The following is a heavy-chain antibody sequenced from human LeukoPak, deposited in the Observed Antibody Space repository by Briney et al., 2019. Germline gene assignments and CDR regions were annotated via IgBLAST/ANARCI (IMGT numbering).Heavy chain of an antibody. CDR1: GYTFTSYY. J-gene: IGHJ4*02. CDR3: ARDGYNRRGDY. Sequence: GASVKVSCKASGYTFTSYYMHWVRQAPGQGLEWMGIINPSGGSTSYAQKFQGRVTMTRDTSTSTVYMELSSLRFEDTAVYYCARDGYNRRGDYWGQGTLVTVSS. V-gene: IGHV1-46*01. D-gene: IGHD5-24*01. CDR2: INPSGGST.